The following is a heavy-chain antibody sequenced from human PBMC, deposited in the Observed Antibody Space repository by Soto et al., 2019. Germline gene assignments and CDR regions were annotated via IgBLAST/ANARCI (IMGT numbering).Heavy chain of an antibody. CDR2: ISGST. CDR3: AKEAFAAAAKGRSPHFVS. J-gene: IGHJ4*02. CDR1: GFTFSSYA. D-gene: IGHD6-13*01. Sequence: EVQLLESGGGLVQPGGSLRLSCVASGFTFSSYAMTWVRQAPGKGLEWVSTISGSTYYADSVKGRFTISRDNSKNTLYLQMNSLKVDDTAVYYCAKEAFAAAAKGRSPHFVSVGQGTLVTVSS. V-gene: IGHV3-23*01.